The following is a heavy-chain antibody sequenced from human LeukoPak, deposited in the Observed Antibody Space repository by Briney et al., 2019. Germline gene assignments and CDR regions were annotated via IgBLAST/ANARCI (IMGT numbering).Heavy chain of an antibody. CDR2: IIPIFGTA. Sequence: SVKVSCKASGGTFSSYAISWVRQAPGQGLEWMGGIIPIFGTANYAQKFQGRVTITTDESTSTAYMELSSLRSEDTAVYYCARAGVVVPAAIRAFDIWGQGTMVTVSS. J-gene: IGHJ3*02. V-gene: IGHV1-69*05. D-gene: IGHD2-2*01. CDR1: GGTFSSYA. CDR3: ARAGVVVPAAIRAFDI.